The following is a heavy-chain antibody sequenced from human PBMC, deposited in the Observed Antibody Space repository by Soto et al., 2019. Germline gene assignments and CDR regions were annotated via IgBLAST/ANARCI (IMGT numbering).Heavy chain of an antibody. J-gene: IGHJ6*02. CDR1: GGSFSGYY. CDR2: INHSGST. V-gene: IGHV4-34*01. CDR3: ERAGSFGYYYYGMDV. Sequence: SETLSLTCAVYGGSFSGYYWSWIRQPPGKGLEWIGEINHSGSTNYNPSLKSRVTISVDTSKNQFSLKLSSVTAADTAVYYCERAGSFGYYYYGMDVWGQGTTVTVSS. D-gene: IGHD3-10*01.